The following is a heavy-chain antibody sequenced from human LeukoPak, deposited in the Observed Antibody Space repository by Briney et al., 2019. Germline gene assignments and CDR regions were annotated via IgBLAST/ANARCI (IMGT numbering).Heavy chain of an antibody. V-gene: IGHV4-34*01. J-gene: IGHJ5*02. CDR2: INHSGST. CDR3: ARYGRGGVRTGNWFDP. Sequence: SETLSLTCAVYGGSFSGYYWSWIRQPPGKGLEWIGEINHSGSTNYNPSLKSRVTISVDTSKNQFSLKLSSVTAADTAVYYCARYGRGGVRTGNWFDPWGQGTLVTVSS. D-gene: IGHD3/OR15-3a*01. CDR1: GGSFSGYY.